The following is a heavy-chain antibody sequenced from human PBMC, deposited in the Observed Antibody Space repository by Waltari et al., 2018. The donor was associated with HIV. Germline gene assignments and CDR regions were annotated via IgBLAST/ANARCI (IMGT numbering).Heavy chain of an antibody. V-gene: IGHV1-24*01. CDR1: GHTLSELS. D-gene: IGHD3-10*01. CDR3: ATDFSGMVRAYSYYSLDV. Sequence: QAQLVQSGAEVKKPGASVKVSCKVSGHTLSELSMHWVRQVPGKGFEWLGNFDPEDDERIYAQKFQGRVTMTEDTSSDAAYMELSSLTSGDTAVYYCATDFSGMVRAYSYYSLDVWGQGTTVTVSS. J-gene: IGHJ6*02. CDR2: FDPEDDER.